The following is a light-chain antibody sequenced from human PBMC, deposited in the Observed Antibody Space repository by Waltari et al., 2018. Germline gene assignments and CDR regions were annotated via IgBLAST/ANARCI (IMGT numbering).Light chain of an antibody. CDR1: RSNSRSNS. CDR2: SND. Sequence: QSVLTQPPSASGTPGQGVTISCSGARSNSRSNSVHWFQHLPGTGPKLLTHSNDDRPSGVPDRFSASKSGTSASMTISGLQSEDEADYYCSAWDDTLHAFVFGTGTTVTVL. J-gene: IGLJ1*01. V-gene: IGLV1-44*01. CDR3: SAWDDTLHAFV.